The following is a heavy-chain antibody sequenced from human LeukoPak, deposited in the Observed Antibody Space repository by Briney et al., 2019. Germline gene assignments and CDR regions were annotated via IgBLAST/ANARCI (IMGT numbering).Heavy chain of an antibody. CDR3: ARRAYSGSYGSYYFDY. Sequence: GGSLRLSCAASGFTFSSYAMHWVRQAPGKGLEWVAFISSDGNNEYYADSVKGRFTISRDNSKNTLYLQMNSLRAEDTAVYYCARRAYSGSYGSYYFDYWGQGTLVTVSS. CDR2: ISSDGNNE. V-gene: IGHV3-30*14. D-gene: IGHD1-26*01. J-gene: IGHJ4*02. CDR1: GFTFSSYA.